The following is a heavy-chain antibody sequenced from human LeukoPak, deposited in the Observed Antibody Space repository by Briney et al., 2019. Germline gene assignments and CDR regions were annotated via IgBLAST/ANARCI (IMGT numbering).Heavy chain of an antibody. CDR3: ARSIISADYYFDY. Sequence: GGSLRLSCTASGFTFSTYWMHWVRQVPGKGLVWVSRITNDGTSTSYGGSVKGRFTIPRDNAKNTLYLQMNSLRAEDTAVYYCARSIISADYYFDYWGRGTLVTVSS. D-gene: IGHD6-6*01. CDR2: ITNDGTST. CDR1: GFTFSTYW. J-gene: IGHJ4*02. V-gene: IGHV3-74*01.